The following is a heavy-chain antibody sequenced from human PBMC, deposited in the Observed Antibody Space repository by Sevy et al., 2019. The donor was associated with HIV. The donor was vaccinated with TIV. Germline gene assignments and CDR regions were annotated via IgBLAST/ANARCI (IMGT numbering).Heavy chain of an antibody. CDR3: ARDIGGLGSF. Sequence: GGSLRLSCAASGFTFSSYWMHWVRQAPGKGLVWVSRSNEDGSTTNYGDSVKGRFTISRDNAKNTLYLQMHSLRAEDTAVYYCARDIGGLGSFWGQGTTVTVSS. D-gene: IGHD3-16*01. J-gene: IGHJ6*02. CDR1: GFTFSSYW. CDR2: SNEDGSTT. V-gene: IGHV3-74*01.